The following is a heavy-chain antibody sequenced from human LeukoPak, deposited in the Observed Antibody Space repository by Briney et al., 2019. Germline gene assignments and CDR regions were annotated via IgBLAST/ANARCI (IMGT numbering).Heavy chain of an antibody. D-gene: IGHD2-2*01. V-gene: IGHV1-2*04. CDR3: AKGYCSSTSCYDGMDV. CDR1: GYTFTGYY. J-gene: IGHJ6*02. Sequence: ASVKVSCKASGYTFTGYYMHWVRQAPGQGLEWMGWINPNSGGTNYAQEFQGWVTMTRDTSISTAYMELSRLRPDDTAVYYCAKGYCSSTSCYDGMDVWGQGTTVTVSS. CDR2: INPNSGGT.